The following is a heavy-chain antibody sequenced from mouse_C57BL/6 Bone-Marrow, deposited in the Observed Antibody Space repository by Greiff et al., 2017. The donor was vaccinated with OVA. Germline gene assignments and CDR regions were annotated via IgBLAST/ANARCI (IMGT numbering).Heavy chain of an antibody. Sequence: VQLKQPGAELVKPGASVKMSCKASGYSFTGYYMNWVKQSPEKSLEWIGEINPSTGGTTYNQKFKAKATLTVDKSSSTAYMQLKSLTSEDSAVYYCARSDGYYKMDYWGQGTSVTVSS. CDR3: ARSDGYYKMDY. D-gene: IGHD2-3*01. J-gene: IGHJ4*01. CDR2: INPSTGGT. CDR1: GYSFTGYY. V-gene: IGHV1-42*01.